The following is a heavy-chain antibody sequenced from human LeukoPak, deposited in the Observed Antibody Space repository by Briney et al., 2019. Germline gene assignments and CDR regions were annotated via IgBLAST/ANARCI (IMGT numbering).Heavy chain of an antibody. D-gene: IGHD6-19*01. CDR3: ARAIAVAGPYYFDY. V-gene: IGHV3-21*01. CDR2: IGSVTTYI. J-gene: IGHJ4*02. Sequence: VGSLRLSCAASGFTFSDYTMNWVRQAPGKGLEWVSSIGSVTTYIYYADSVKGRFTISRDNAKNSLSLQMNSLRAEDTAVYYCARAIAVAGPYYFDYWGQGTLVTVSS. CDR1: GFTFSDYT.